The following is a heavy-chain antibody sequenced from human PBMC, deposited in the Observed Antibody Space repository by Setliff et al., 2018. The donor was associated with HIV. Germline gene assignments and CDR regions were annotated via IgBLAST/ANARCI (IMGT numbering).Heavy chain of an antibody. D-gene: IGHD2-2*01. CDR2: IKSKTDGGTT. CDR3: AKAGRGDIVVVPAARAPNS. V-gene: IGHV3-15*07. Sequence: GSLRLSCAASGFTFSNAWMDWARQAPGKGLEWVGRIKSKTDGGTTDYAAPVKGRFTISRDNSKNTLYLQMDSLRAEDTAVYYCAKAGRGDIVVVPAARAPNSWGQGILVTVSS. CDR1: GFTFSNAW. J-gene: IGHJ4*02.